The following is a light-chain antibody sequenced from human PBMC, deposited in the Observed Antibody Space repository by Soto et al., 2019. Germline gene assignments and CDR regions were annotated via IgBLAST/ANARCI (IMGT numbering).Light chain of an antibody. J-gene: IGKJ1*01. Sequence: EIVMTDSPATLSVYRGERATLSCRANQAISRNLAWYHQKPGQAPRLLIYGASTRATGIPDRFSGSGSGTEFTLTISSLQSEDFAVYYCQQYNNWPRTFGQGTKVDIK. V-gene: IGKV3-15*01. CDR1: QAISRN. CDR2: GAS. CDR3: QQYNNWPRT.